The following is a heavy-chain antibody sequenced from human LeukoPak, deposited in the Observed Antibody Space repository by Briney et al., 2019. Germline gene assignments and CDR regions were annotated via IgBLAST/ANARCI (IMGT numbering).Heavy chain of an antibody. J-gene: IGHJ4*02. CDR2: ISYDGSDK. D-gene: IGHD1-26*01. CDR1: GFTFSSYG. CDR3: ARAVGTTD. Sequence: GGSLRLSCAASGFTFSSYGMHGVRQAPGKGLEWVAVISYDGSDKYYADSVKGRFTISRDNSKNTLYLQMNSLRAEDTAVYYCARAVGTTDWGQGTLVTVSS. V-gene: IGHV3-30*03.